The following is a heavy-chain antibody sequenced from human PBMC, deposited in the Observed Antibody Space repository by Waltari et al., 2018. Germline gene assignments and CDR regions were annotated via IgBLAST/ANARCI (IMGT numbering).Heavy chain of an antibody. D-gene: IGHD3-9*01. Sequence: QVQLQESGPGLVKPSETMSLTCAVSGYSISSGYYWGWIRQPPWKGLEWIGSIYHSGSTYYNPSLKSRVTISVDTSKNQFSLKLSSVTAADTAVYYCARPRLGHFDYWGQGTLVTVSS. CDR2: IYHSGST. CDR3: ARPRLGHFDY. V-gene: IGHV4-38-2*01. CDR1: GYSISSGYY. J-gene: IGHJ4*02.